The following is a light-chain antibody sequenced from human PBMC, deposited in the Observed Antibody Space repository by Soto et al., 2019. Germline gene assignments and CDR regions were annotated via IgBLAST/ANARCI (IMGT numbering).Light chain of an antibody. Sequence: QSVLTQPPSVSGAPGQTVTISCTGSRSNIEAGYDIHWYQFLPGTAPKLLLYSFNKRPSGIPDRFSGSKSGTSASLAITGLQPEDEADYYCQSYDHSLSGSGVFGTGIKLTVL. J-gene: IGLJ1*01. CDR1: RSNIEAGYD. CDR2: SFN. V-gene: IGLV1-40*01. CDR3: QSYDHSLSGSGV.